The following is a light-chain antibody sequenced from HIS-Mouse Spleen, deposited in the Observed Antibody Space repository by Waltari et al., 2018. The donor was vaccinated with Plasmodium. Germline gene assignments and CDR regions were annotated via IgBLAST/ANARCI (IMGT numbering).Light chain of an antibody. Sequence: IQMTQSPSSLSASVGARVTITCRASQCIRNDLGWYQQKPGKAPKLLIPAASSLQSGVPSRFSGSGSGTDFTLTISSLQPEDFATYYCLQDYNYPYTFGQGTKLEIK. V-gene: IGKV1-6*01. CDR2: AAS. CDR1: QCIRND. J-gene: IGKJ2*01. CDR3: LQDYNYPYT.